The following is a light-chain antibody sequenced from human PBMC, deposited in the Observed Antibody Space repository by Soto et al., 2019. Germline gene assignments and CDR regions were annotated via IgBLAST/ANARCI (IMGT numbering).Light chain of an antibody. CDR3: QAWDSSTAV. CDR2: EDT. J-gene: IGLJ1*01. CDR1: KLGDKY. Sequence: SYELTQPPSVSVSPGQTASINCSGDKLGDKYACWYQQKPGQSPVLVIYEDTKRPSGIPERFSGSNSGNTATLTISGTQAMDEGDYYCQAWDSSTAVFGTGTKVTVL. V-gene: IGLV3-1*01.